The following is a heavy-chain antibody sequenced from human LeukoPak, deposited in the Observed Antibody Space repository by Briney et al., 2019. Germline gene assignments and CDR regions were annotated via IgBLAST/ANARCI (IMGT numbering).Heavy chain of an antibody. J-gene: IGHJ4*02. Sequence: GGSLRLSCAASGFTFSSYAMSWVRQAPGKGLEWVSDISSSSSYTSYADSVKGRFTISRDNAKNSLYLQMNSLRGEDTAVYYCARARFLPLPDYWGQGTLVTVSS. CDR1: GFTFSSYA. CDR2: ISSSSSYT. CDR3: ARARFLPLPDY. D-gene: IGHD3-3*01. V-gene: IGHV3-11*05.